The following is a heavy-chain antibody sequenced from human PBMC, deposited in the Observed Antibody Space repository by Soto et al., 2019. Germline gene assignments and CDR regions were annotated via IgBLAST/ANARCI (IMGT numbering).Heavy chain of an antibody. CDR1: GFSFCSSW. D-gene: IGHD3-22*01. Sequence: GGSLRLSCAASGFSFCSSWMHWARQAPGGGLVWVSRIKPDGTYTTYADSVKGRFTISRDNAKNTLSLQMNSLTAEDTAVYYCAGGGSGYYNLWGQGTLVTVSS. J-gene: IGHJ5*02. CDR2: IKPDGTYT. CDR3: AGGGSGYYNL. V-gene: IGHV3-74*01.